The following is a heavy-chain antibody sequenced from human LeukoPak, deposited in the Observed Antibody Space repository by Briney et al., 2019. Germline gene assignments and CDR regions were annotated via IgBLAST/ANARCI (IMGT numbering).Heavy chain of an antibody. CDR2: LSSSGSAF. V-gene: IGHV3-48*04. Sequence: GGSLRLSCAASAFTFSSYSMNWVRQAPGKGLEWIAYLSSSGSAFSYADSVNGRFTIARDNAKNSVYMEMNSLRADDTAVYYCARSARLMKGVVEVTAFDDWGQGTLVTVSS. J-gene: IGHJ4*02. D-gene: IGHD3-3*01. CDR3: ARSARLMKGVVEVTAFDD. CDR1: AFTFSSYS.